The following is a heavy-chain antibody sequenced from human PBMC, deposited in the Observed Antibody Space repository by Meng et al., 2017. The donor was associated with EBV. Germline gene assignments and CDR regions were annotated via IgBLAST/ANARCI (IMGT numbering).Heavy chain of an antibody. Sequence: QLQRRQPGVEGTHAASSLKFSCKASSFTFTGYGISWVRQAPGQGLEWIGWISAYNGNTNDAQKLQRRVTMTTDTSTSTAYMELRSLRSDDTAVYYCASVRTVGGIIPPDYWGQGTLVTVSS. CDR1: SFTFTGYG. CDR3: ASVRTVGGIIPPDY. J-gene: IGHJ4*02. CDR2: ISAYNGNT. D-gene: IGHD1/OR15-1a*01. V-gene: IGHV1-18*01.